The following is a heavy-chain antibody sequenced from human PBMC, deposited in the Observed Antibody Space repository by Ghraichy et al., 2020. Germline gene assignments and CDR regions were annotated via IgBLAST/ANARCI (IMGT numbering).Heavy chain of an antibody. CDR3: ARGARAYHNFDS. CDR2: IYSSTST. V-gene: IGHV4-59*01. D-gene: IGHD5-12*01. CDR1: GGAMRSYYY. Sequence: SETLSLTCSVSGGAMRSYYYWTWIRQFPGAGLEWIGYIYSSTSTNYNPSLKSRVTISEDTSKNHISLKLTSVTPVDTAVYYCARGARAYHNFDSWGQGTQVTVSS. J-gene: IGHJ4*02.